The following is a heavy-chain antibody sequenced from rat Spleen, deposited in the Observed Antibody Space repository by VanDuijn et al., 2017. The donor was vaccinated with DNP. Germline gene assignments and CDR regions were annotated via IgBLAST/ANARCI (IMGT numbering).Heavy chain of an antibody. J-gene: IGHJ2*01. Sequence: EVQLVESGGGLVQPGRSLKLSCAASDFTFSNYGMAWVRQAPTKGLEWVASISTGGGNTYYRDSVKGRFTISRDNAKNTQYLQMDSLRSEDTATYYCARSHLQTTEGIVPYFDYWGQGVMVTVSS. CDR2: ISTGGGNT. D-gene: IGHD1-11*01. CDR1: DFTFSNYG. CDR3: ARSHLQTTEGIVPYFDY. V-gene: IGHV5S13*01.